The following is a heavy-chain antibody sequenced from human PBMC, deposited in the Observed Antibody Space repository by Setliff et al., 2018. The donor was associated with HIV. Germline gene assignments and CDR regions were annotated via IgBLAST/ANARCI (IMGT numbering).Heavy chain of an antibody. D-gene: IGHD3-22*01. CDR1: GGTFSYYG. V-gene: IGHV1-69*10. CDR2: IIPILGVP. CDR3: ARGGDYDSSGYYVT. Sequence: SVKVSCKASGGTFSYYGMSWVRQAPGQGLEWMGGIIPILGVPRYAQKFQGRVTITADKSTSTSYMHLSSLRAEDTAVYFCARGGDYDSSGYYVTWGQGSLVTVSS. J-gene: IGHJ4*02.